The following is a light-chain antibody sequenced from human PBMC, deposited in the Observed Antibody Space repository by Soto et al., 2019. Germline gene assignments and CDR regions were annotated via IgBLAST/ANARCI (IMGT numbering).Light chain of an antibody. Sequence: MPTARTLVVYGGGGALLSCRASQSVRSNLAWYQQKPGQAPRLLIYDASIRATDVPARFSGSGSGTEFALTISSLQSEDYAVHYCQQYNNWPPWTFGQGTKVDIK. CDR1: QSVRSN. V-gene: IGKV3-15*01. CDR2: DAS. J-gene: IGKJ1*01. CDR3: QQYNNWPPWT.